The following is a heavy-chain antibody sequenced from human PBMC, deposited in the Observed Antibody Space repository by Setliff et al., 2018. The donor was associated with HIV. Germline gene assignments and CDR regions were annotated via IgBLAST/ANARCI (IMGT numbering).Heavy chain of an antibody. CDR1: GFTFSSYS. Sequence: PGGSLRLSCAASGFTFSSYSMSWVRQAPGKGLEWVSSISSSSSYIYYADSVKGRFTISRDNAKNSLYLQMNSLRAEDTAVYYCARALQQQPVGAVDYWGQGTLVTVSS. D-gene: IGHD6-13*01. J-gene: IGHJ4*02. CDR3: ARALQQQPVGAVDY. V-gene: IGHV3-21*01. CDR2: ISSSSSYI.